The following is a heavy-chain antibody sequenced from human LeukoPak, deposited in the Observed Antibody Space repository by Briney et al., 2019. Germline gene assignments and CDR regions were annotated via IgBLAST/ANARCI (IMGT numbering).Heavy chain of an antibody. V-gene: IGHV3-7*05. Sequence: GGSLRLSCAASGFTFSSYWMSWVRQAPGKGLEGVANIKQDGSEKYYVDSVKGRFTISRDNAKNSLYLQMNSLRAEDTAVYYCARAEEHPLAEYFQHWGQGTLVTVSS. CDR2: IKQDGSEK. J-gene: IGHJ1*01. D-gene: IGHD1/OR15-1a*01. CDR3: ARAEEHPLAEYFQH. CDR1: GFTFSSYW.